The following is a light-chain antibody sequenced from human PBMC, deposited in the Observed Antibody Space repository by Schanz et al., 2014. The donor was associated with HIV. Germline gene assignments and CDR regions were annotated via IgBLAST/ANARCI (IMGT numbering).Light chain of an antibody. CDR2: SDN. CDR3: QSYDSSLSGVV. V-gene: IGLV1-44*01. J-gene: IGLJ2*01. Sequence: QSVVTQPPSASGTPGQRVTISCSGSSSNIGSNTVNWYQHLPGSAPQLLIYSDNQRPSRVPDRFSGSKSGTSASLAITGLQAEDEADYYCQSYDSSLSGVVFGGGTKFTVL. CDR1: SSNIGSNT.